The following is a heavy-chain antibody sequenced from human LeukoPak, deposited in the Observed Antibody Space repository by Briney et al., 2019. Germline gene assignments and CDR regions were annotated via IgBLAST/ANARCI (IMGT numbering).Heavy chain of an antibody. CDR3: ARGQGTVTTH. J-gene: IGHJ4*02. CDR1: GGSFSGYY. D-gene: IGHD4-17*01. V-gene: IGHV4-34*01. Sequence: PSETLSLTCTVSGGSFSGYYCTWIRQPPGKGLEWIGEINHSGSANYNPSLKSRVTISLDTSKNQFPLKLSSVTAADTAVYYCARGQGTVTTHWGQGTLVTVSP. CDR2: INHSGSA.